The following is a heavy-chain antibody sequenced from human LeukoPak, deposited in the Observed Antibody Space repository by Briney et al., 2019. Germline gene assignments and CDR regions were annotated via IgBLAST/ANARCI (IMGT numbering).Heavy chain of an antibody. CDR2: INHSGST. CDR3: VRGSRAAGGSWYLF. Sequence: SETLSLTCAVYGGSFSGYYWSWIRQPPGKGLEWIGEINHSGSTNYNPSLKSRVTISVDTSKNQFSLKLRSVTAADTAVYFCVRGSRAAGGSWYLFWGQGTLVTVAS. J-gene: IGHJ4*02. V-gene: IGHV4-34*01. CDR1: GGSFSGYY. D-gene: IGHD6-13*01.